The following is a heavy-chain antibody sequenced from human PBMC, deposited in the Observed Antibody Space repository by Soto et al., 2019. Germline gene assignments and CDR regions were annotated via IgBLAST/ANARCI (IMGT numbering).Heavy chain of an antibody. Sequence: PWETLSLTCAVYGGSFSGYYWRWLRQAPGKGLEWIGEINHSGSNNYNPSLKSRVTISVDTSKNQSSLKLSSVTAADTAVYYCARLRITIFGVVIKSGAFDIWGQGTMVTVSS. D-gene: IGHD3-3*01. CDR3: ARLRITIFGVVIKSGAFDI. CDR1: GGSFSGYY. J-gene: IGHJ3*02. V-gene: IGHV4-34*01. CDR2: INHSGSN.